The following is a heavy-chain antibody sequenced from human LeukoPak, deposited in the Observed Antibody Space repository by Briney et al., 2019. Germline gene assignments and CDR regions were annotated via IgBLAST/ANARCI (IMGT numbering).Heavy chain of an antibody. CDR2: IYTSGST. J-gene: IGHJ3*02. Sequence: SETLSLTCTVSGGSISSGSYYWSWIRQPAGKGLEWIGRIYTSGSTNYNPSLKSRVTMSVDTSKNQFSLKLSSVTAADTAVYYCARGYSSGWYLRDAFDIWGQGTMVTVSS. V-gene: IGHV4-61*02. CDR1: GGSISSGSYY. CDR3: ARGYSSGWYLRDAFDI. D-gene: IGHD6-19*01.